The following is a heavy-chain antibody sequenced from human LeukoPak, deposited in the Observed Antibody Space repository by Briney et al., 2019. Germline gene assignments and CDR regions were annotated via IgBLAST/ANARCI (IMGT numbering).Heavy chain of an antibody. D-gene: IGHD3-10*01. J-gene: IGHJ4*02. CDR2: INPNSGGT. V-gene: IGHV1-2*02. Sequence: ASVKVSCKASGYTFTGYYMHWVRQAPGQGLEWMGWINPNSGGTNYAQKFQGRVTMTRDTSISTAYMELSSVTAADTAVYYCARENDELNYYGSGSHREFDYWGQGTLVTVSS. CDR3: ARENDELNYYGSGSHREFDY. CDR1: GYTFTGYY.